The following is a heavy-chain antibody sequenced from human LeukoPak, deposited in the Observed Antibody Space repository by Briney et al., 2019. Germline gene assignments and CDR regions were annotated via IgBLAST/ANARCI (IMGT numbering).Heavy chain of an antibody. CDR1: GFTFSSYV. V-gene: IGHV3-23*01. D-gene: IGHD3-10*01. Sequence: GGSLRLSCAASGFTFSSYVMSWVRQAPGKGLEWVSAIIDSGGSTYYADSVKGRFTISRDNSKNTLYLQMNTLRAEDTAVYYCAKILFGDYADMDVWGQGTTVTVSS. CDR3: AKILFGDYADMDV. CDR2: IIDSGGST. J-gene: IGHJ6*02.